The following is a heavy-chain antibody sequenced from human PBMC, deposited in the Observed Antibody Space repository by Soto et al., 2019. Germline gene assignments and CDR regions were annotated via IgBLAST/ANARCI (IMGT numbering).Heavy chain of an antibody. J-gene: IGHJ4*01. V-gene: IGHV3-23*01. CDR2: ISTSADRP. CDR3: AFKGTFQSHV. CDR1: GFTFSGYA. D-gene: IGHD3-10*01. Sequence: GGSLRLSCAGSGFTFSGYAMTWVRQAPGKGLEWVSVISTSADRPDYADSVKGRFTISRDNSKNMLYLQMNSLRVEDKAIYYCAFKGTFQSHVWGQGTPVTVCS.